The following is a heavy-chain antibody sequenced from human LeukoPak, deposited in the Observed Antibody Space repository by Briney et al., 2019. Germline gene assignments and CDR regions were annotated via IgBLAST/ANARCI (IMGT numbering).Heavy chain of an antibody. CDR3: AGLRHYYGSGTGFDP. D-gene: IGHD3-10*01. CDR1: GFTFSSYG. J-gene: IGHJ5*02. Sequence: AGGSLRLSCAASGFTFSSYGMSWVRQAPGKGLEWVSAISGSGGSTYYADSVKGRFTISRDNSKNTLYLQMNSLRAEDTAVYYCAGLRHYYGSGTGFDPWGQGTLVTVSS. CDR2: ISGSGGST. V-gene: IGHV3-23*01.